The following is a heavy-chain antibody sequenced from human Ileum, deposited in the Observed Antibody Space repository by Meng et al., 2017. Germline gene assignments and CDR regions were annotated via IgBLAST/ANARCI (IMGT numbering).Heavy chain of an antibody. CDR1: GFTFSSYW. J-gene: IGHJ4*02. CDR2: INGDETIT. D-gene: IGHD3/OR15-3a*01. V-gene: IGHV3-74*01. CDR3: ARDWDWVVWDY. Sequence: VRLVESGGCLVQSGWALGLSCAAPGFTFSSYWMHWVRQVPGKGLVWVSRINGDETITHYADSVKGRFTISRDNAKSTLYLEMNSLRAEDAAVYYCARDWDWVVWDYWGQGTLVTVSS.